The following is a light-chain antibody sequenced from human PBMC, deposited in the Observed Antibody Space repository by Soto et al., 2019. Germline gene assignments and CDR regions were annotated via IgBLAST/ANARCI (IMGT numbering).Light chain of an antibody. CDR1: QGMSNY. V-gene: IGKV1-27*01. J-gene: IGKJ1*01. Sequence: DIQMTQSPSSLSASVVDTVTITCRASQGMSNYLAWYQQKPGKVPKLLIYAASTLQSGVPPRFSGSGSGTDFTLTISSLQPEDVATYYCQTYNSAPRTFGQGTKVEIK. CDR3: QTYNSAPRT. CDR2: AAS.